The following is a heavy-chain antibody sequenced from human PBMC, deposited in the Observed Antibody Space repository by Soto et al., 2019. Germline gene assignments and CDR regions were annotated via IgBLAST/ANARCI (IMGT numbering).Heavy chain of an antibody. CDR3: AHRGYGDYPRDNWFDP. CDR2: IYWNEDI. Sequence: QITLKESGPTLVKPTQTLTLTCTFSGFSLNTGGVGVGWIRQPPGKALEWLALIYWNEDIRYSPSLKSRLTITKDTSKNQVVLTMTNMDPVDTATYYCAHRGYGDYPRDNWFDPWGQGTLVTVSS. CDR1: GFSLNTGGVG. D-gene: IGHD4-17*01. J-gene: IGHJ5*02. V-gene: IGHV2-5*01.